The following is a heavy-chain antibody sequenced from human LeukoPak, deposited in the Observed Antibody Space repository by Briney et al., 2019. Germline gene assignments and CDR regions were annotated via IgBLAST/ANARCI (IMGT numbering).Heavy chain of an antibody. V-gene: IGHV3-33*01. CDR3: ARVGSNGDYYYYYYGMDV. CDR2: IWYDGSNK. J-gene: IGHJ6*04. D-gene: IGHD4-17*01. CDR1: GFTFSSYD. Sequence: GGSLRLSCAASGFTFSSYDMHWVRQAPGKGLEWVAVIWYDGSNKYYADSVKGRFTISRDNSKNTLYLQMNSLRAEDTAVYYCARVGSNGDYYYYYYGMDVWGKGTTVTVSS.